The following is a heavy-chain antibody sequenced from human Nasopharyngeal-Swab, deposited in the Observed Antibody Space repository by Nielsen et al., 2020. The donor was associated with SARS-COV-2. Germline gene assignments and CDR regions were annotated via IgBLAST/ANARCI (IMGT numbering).Heavy chain of an antibody. J-gene: IGHJ5*02. CDR1: GFTISSYA. V-gene: IGHV3-30-3*01. CDR2: ISYDGSNK. CDR3: ARDWAHYYGSGALLLWWFDP. Sequence: GESLKISCAASGFTISSYAMHWVRPAPGKGLEWVAVISYDGSNKYYADSVKGRFTISRDNSKNTLYLQMNSLRAEDTAVYYCARDWAHYYGSGALLLWWFDPWGQGTLVTVSS. D-gene: IGHD3-10*01.